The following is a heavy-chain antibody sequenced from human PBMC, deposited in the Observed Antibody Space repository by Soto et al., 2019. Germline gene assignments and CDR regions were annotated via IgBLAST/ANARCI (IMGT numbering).Heavy chain of an antibody. CDR3: ARVRSTYVPAAGDFDF. D-gene: IGHD6-13*01. Sequence: LRLSCGACGLIFNVYGLSWVLQAAGKGLEWVAYISGSGLSTYYTDSVKGRFTISRDKSKSTLSLQMNSLRAEDSATYFCARVRSTYVPAAGDFDFWGQGTRVTVSS. CDR2: ISGSGLST. V-gene: IGHV3-23*01. J-gene: IGHJ4*02. CDR1: GLIFNVYG.